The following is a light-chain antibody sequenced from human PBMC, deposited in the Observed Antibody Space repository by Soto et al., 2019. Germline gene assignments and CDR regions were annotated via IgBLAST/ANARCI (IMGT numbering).Light chain of an antibody. Sequence: QDVVTQEPSLTVSPGGTVTLTCGSSTGAVTSGHYPYWFQQKPGQAPRTLIYDTTNKYSWTPARFSGSLLGGKAALTLSGAQPEDEAEYYCLLSYNGARGVFGGGTKLTVL. CDR1: TGAVTSGHY. J-gene: IGLJ3*02. CDR3: LLSYNGARGV. V-gene: IGLV7-46*01. CDR2: DTT.